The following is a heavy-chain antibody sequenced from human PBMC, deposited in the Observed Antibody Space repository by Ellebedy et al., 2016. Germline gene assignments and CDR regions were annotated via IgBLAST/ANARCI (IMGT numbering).Heavy chain of an antibody. Sequence: GESLKISCAASGFTFNTYGMHWVRQAPGKGLEWVAVISYDGSKKYYADSVKGRFTVSRDNSKNTLYLQMNSLRREDTAVYNCAKDLGALAAVGSRIDYWGQGTLVTVSS. CDR2: ISYDGSKK. CDR3: AKDLGALAAVGSRIDY. CDR1: GFTFNTYG. V-gene: IGHV3-30*18. D-gene: IGHD6-13*01. J-gene: IGHJ4*02.